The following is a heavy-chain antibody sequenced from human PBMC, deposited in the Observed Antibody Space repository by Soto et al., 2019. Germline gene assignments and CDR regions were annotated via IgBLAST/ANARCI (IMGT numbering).Heavy chain of an antibody. CDR2: ISYDGSNK. V-gene: IGHV3-30*18. D-gene: IGHD3-10*01. J-gene: IGHJ3*02. CDR1: GFTFSSYG. Sequence: GGSLRLSCAASGFTFSSYGMHWVRQAPGKGLEWVAVISYDGSNKYYADSVKGRFTISRDNSKNTLYLQMNSLRAEDTAVYYCANRKGIGDAFDIGGQGTMVTVSS. CDR3: ANRKGIGDAFDI.